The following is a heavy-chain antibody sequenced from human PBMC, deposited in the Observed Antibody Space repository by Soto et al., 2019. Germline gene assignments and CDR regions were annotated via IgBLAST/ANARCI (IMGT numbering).Heavy chain of an antibody. CDR1: GYTFTNYA. Sequence: QVHLVQAGAEVKKPGASVKVSCKASGYTFTNYAMHWVRQAPGQRLEGMGWINAAIGNTKYSQKFQGSVTITRATSANTAYMELSSLRSEDTAVYYCARRNVYGSGSYSFDYWGQGPLVTVSS. CDR2: INAAIGNT. CDR3: ARRNVYGSGSYSFDY. D-gene: IGHD3-10*01. V-gene: IGHV1-3*01. J-gene: IGHJ4*02.